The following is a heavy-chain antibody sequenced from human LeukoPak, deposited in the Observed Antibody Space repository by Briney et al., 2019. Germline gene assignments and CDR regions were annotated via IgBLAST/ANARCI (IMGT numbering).Heavy chain of an antibody. J-gene: IGHJ6*02. CDR3: ARCIAAAPYYYYGMDV. D-gene: IGHD6-13*01. CDR1: GGSISSYY. CDR2: IYTSGGT. V-gene: IGHV4-4*07. Sequence: SETLSLTCTVSGGSISSYYWSWIRQPAGKGLEWIGRIYTSGGTNYNPSLKSRVTISVDTSKNQFSLKLSSVTAADTAVYYCARCIAAAPYYYYGMDVWGQGTTVTVSS.